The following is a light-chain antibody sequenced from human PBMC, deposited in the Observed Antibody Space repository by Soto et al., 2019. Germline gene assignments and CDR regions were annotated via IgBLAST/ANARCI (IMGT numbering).Light chain of an antibody. Sequence: IQLTQSPSSLSASVGDRVTITCRASQDINSYLAWYQQKPGKAPNLLIYAATSLQSGVPSRFSGSGSGIEYTLTISSLPPEDFATYYCQQLDLYPSTFGGGTKVEI. V-gene: IGKV1-9*01. CDR3: QQLDLYPST. J-gene: IGKJ4*01. CDR1: QDINSY. CDR2: AAT.